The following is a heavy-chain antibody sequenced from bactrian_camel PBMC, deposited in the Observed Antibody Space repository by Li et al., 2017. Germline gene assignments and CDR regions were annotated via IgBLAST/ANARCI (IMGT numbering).Heavy chain of an antibody. Sequence: VQLVESGGGSVQAGGSLRLSCAFSGSPANTYYMGWFRQAPGQEREGVAAIDTGDGSTYYLNSVEGRFTISRDNARNTVYLQLNSLKTEDTAMYYCTRDGGAEYCSGGHCYTAVDFGSWGQGTQVTVS. J-gene: IGHJ6*01. CDR2: IDTGDGST. CDR1: GSPANTYY. CDR3: TRDGGAEYCSGGHCYTAVDFGS. V-gene: IGHV3S40*01. D-gene: IGHD2*01.